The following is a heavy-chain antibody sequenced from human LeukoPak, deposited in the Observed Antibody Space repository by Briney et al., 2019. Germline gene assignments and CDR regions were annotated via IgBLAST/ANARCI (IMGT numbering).Heavy chain of an antibody. D-gene: IGHD3-10*01. Sequence: PGGSLRLSCAASGFTFDDYAMHRVRQAPGKGLEWVSGISWNSGSIGYADSVKGRFTISRDNAKNSLYLQMNSLRAEDTALYYCAKNGRRFGELKTYYFDYWGQGTLVTVSS. J-gene: IGHJ4*02. CDR2: ISWNSGSI. CDR1: GFTFDDYA. V-gene: IGHV3-9*01. CDR3: AKNGRRFGELKTYYFDY.